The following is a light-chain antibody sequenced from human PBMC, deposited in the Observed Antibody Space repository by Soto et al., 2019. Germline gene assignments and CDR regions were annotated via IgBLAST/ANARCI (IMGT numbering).Light chain of an antibody. CDR3: QSYDNTLTGSI. J-gene: IGLJ2*01. CDR1: SSNIGGNT. CDR2: SDN. Sequence: QSVLTQPPSASGTPGQRVAISCSGSSSNIGGNTVSWYQQLPGTAPKLLIYSDNQRPSGVPDRVSGSKSGTSASLAISGLQAEDEAEYFCQSYDNTLTGSIFGGGTKLTVL. V-gene: IGLV1-44*01.